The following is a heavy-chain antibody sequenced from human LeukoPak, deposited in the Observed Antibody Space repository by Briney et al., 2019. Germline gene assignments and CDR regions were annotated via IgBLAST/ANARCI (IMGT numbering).Heavy chain of an antibody. Sequence: GGSLRLSCAASGFGVSSNSMSWVRQAPGKGLEWVSVIYSDGSTYNVDSVKGRFTISRDNSKNTVYLQLNSLRAEDTAVYYCARIADYWGQGTLVTVSS. J-gene: IGHJ4*02. CDR3: ARIADY. V-gene: IGHV3-53*01. CDR2: IYSDGST. CDR1: GFGVSSNS.